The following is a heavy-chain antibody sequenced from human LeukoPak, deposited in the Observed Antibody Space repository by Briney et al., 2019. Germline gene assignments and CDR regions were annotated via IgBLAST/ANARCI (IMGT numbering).Heavy chain of an antibody. CDR3: ARTYDSSGYPPFQH. CDR1: GYTFTGYY. CDR2: INPNSGGT. V-gene: IGHV1-2*02. D-gene: IGHD3-22*01. J-gene: IGHJ1*01. Sequence: GASVKVSCKASGYTFTGYYMHWVRQAPGQGLEGMGWINPNSGGTNYAQKFQGRVTMTRDTSISTAYMELSRLRSDDTAVYYCARTYDSSGYPPFQHWGQGTLVTVSS.